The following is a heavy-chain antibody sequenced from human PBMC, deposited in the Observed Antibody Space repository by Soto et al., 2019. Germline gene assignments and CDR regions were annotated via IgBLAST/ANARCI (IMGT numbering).Heavy chain of an antibody. D-gene: IGHD3-10*01. CDR2: IYYSGST. CDR3: ATFVGEKTVIRESDRDS. V-gene: IGHV4-39*07. J-gene: IGHJ4*02. Sequence: PETLCLTCTVSGGSISSSSYYWGLIRQPPGKGLEWIGSIYYSGSTNYNQSLKSRVTISVDTSKNQFSLNLSSVTAADTAVYYCATFVGEKTVIRESDRDSWGQGPLVTVSS. CDR1: GGSISSSSYY.